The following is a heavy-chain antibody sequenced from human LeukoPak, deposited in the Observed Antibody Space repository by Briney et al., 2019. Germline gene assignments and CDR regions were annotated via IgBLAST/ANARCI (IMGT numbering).Heavy chain of an antibody. CDR3: ARDAAAGVIMDYFDY. CDR2: IKQDGSEK. Sequence: GSLRLSCAASGFTFSSYWMSWVRQAPGKGLEWVANIKQDGSEKYYVDSVKGRFTISRDNAKNSLYLQMNSLRAEDTAVYYCARDAAAGVIMDYFDYWGQGTLVTVSS. D-gene: IGHD3-10*01. CDR1: GFTFSSYW. V-gene: IGHV3-7*03. J-gene: IGHJ4*02.